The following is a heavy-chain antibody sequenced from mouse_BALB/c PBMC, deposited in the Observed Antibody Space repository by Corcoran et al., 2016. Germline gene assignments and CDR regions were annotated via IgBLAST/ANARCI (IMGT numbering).Heavy chain of an antibody. CDR3: AREGGYGLFWFAY. J-gene: IGHJ3*01. CDR2: INPYNDGT. Sequence: EVQLQQSGPELVKPGASVKMSCKASGYTFTSYVMHWVKQKPGQGLEWIGYINPYNDGTKYNEKFKGKATLTSDKSSSTAYMELSSLTSEDSAVYYCAREGGYGLFWFAYWGQGTLVTVSA. CDR1: GYTFTSYV. D-gene: IGHD2-2*01. V-gene: IGHV1S136*01.